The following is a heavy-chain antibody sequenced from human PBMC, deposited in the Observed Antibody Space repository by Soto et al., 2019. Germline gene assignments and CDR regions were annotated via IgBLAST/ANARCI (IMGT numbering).Heavy chain of an antibody. J-gene: IGHJ4*02. CDR1: GGSISSGGYY. CDR3: ARETAAVAGTFDY. D-gene: IGHD6-19*01. Sequence: PSETLSLTCTVSGGSISSGGYYWSWIRQHPGKGLEWIGYIYYSGSTYYNPSLKSRVTISVDTSKNQFSLKLSSVTAADTAVYYCARETAAVAGTFDYWGQGTLVTVSS. V-gene: IGHV4-31*03. CDR2: IYYSGST.